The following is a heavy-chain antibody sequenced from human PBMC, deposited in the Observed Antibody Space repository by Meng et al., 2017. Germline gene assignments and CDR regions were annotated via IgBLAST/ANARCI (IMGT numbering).Heavy chain of an antibody. J-gene: IGHJ4*02. CDR1: GYTFSSYA. Sequence: GPLVPLWSELKKPGASVKVSCKASGYTFSSYAMNWVRQAPGQGLEWMGWINTTTGNPTYAQGFTGRFVFSLDTSVSTAYLQISSLKAEDTAVYYCARMGIAVAGTLGWEDYWGQGTLVTVSS. V-gene: IGHV7-4-1*02. CDR3: ARMGIAVAGTLGWEDY. CDR2: INTTTGNP. D-gene: IGHD6-19*01.